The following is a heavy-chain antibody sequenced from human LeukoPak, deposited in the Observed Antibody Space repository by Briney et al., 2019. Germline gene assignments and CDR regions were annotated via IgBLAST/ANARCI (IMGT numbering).Heavy chain of an antibody. V-gene: IGHV1-8*01. D-gene: IGHD2-15*01. J-gene: IGHJ3*02. Sequence: GASVKVSCKASGYTFTSHDINWVRQATGQGLEWMGWMNPNSGNTGYAQKLQGRVTMTTDTSTSTAYMELRSLRSDDTAVYYCARRMPGHLNAFDIWGQGTMVTVSS. CDR3: ARRMPGHLNAFDI. CDR1: GYTFTSHD. CDR2: MNPNSGNT.